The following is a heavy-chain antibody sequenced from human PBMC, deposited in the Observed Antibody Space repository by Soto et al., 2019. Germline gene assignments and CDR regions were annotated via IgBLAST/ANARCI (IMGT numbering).Heavy chain of an antibody. CDR1: GFTFSSYG. V-gene: IGHV3-30*18. Sequence: QVQLVESGGGVVQPGRSLRLSCAASGFTFSSYGMHWVRQAPGKGLEWGAVISYDGSNKYYADSVKGRFTISRDNSKNTLYLQMNSLRAEDTAVYYCAKDVGLVPAAIGAFDIWGQGTMVTVSS. CDR3: AKDVGLVPAAIGAFDI. J-gene: IGHJ3*02. D-gene: IGHD2-2*01. CDR2: ISYDGSNK.